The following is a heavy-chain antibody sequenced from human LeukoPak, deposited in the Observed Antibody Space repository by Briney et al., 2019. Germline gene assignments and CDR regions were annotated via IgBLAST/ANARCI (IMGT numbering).Heavy chain of an antibody. Sequence: SETLSLTCAVYGGSFSGYYWSWIRQPPGKGLEWIGRIYTSGSTNYNPSLKSRVTISVDTSKNQFSLKLSSVTAADTAVYYCARAYDFWTNCFDPWGQGTLVTVSS. V-gene: IGHV4-59*10. J-gene: IGHJ5*02. CDR3: ARAYDFWTNCFDP. CDR1: GGSFSGYY. D-gene: IGHD3-3*01. CDR2: IYTSGST.